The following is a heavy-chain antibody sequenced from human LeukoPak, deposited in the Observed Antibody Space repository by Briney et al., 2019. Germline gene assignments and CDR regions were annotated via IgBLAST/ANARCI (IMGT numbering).Heavy chain of an antibody. CDR1: GFTFSSYG. CDR2: ISYDGSDT. Sequence: GGSLRLSCAASGFTFSSYGMHWVRQAPGKGLEWVAVISYDGSDTYYVDSVKGRITISRDNSKNTLYLQMNSLRAEDTAVYYCAKDFIVQSYYGSGSYMYYGMDVWGPGTTVTVSS. D-gene: IGHD3-10*01. V-gene: IGHV3-30*18. CDR3: AKDFIVQSYYGSGSYMYYGMDV. J-gene: IGHJ6*02.